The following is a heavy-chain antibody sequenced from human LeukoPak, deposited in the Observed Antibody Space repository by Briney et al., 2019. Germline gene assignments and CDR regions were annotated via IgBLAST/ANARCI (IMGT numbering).Heavy chain of an antibody. Sequence: GGSLRLSCAASGFTFSSYAMHWVRQAPGKGLEWVAVISYDGSNKYYADSVKGRFTISRDNSKNTLYLQMNSLRAEDTAVYYCARVEGYCSSTSCYEYFDYWGQGTLGTVSS. J-gene: IGHJ4*02. D-gene: IGHD2-2*01. CDR3: ARVEGYCSSTSCYEYFDY. V-gene: IGHV3-30*04. CDR2: ISYDGSNK. CDR1: GFTFSSYA.